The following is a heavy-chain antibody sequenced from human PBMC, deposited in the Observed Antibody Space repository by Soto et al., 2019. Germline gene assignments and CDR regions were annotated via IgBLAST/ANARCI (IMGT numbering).Heavy chain of an antibody. D-gene: IGHD3-22*01. CDR3: ESHNSSGGYYYYGMDV. V-gene: IGHV5-10-1*01. Sequence: GESLKISCKGSGYSFTSYWISWVRQMPGKGLEWMGRIDPSDSYTNYSPSFQGHVTISADKSISTAYLQWSSLKASDTAMYYCESHNSSGGYYYYGMDVWGQGTTATVSS. CDR2: IDPSDSYT. CDR1: GYSFTSYW. J-gene: IGHJ6*02.